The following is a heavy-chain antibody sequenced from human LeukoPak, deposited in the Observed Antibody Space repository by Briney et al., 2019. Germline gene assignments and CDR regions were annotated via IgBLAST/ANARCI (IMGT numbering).Heavy chain of an antibody. CDR1: GYTFTGYY. D-gene: IGHD5/OR15-5a*01. J-gene: IGHJ4*02. CDR3: ARQSLRNFDY. V-gene: IGHV1-2*02. Sequence: ASVKVSCKASGYTFTGYYIHYVRQALGQGLEWMGWINPNTGGTKTDQKFQGRVTMTRDTSISTAYMELSRLRSDDTTVYYCARQSLRNFDYWGQGTLFTVSS. CDR2: INPNTGGT.